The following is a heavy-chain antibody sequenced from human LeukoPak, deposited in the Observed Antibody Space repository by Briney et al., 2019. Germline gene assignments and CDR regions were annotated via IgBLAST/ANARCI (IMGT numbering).Heavy chain of an antibody. CDR2: IKQDGSEK. D-gene: IGHD6-13*01. J-gene: IGHJ4*02. CDR1: GFTFSTYW. V-gene: IGHV3-7*01. Sequence: PGGSLRLSCAASGFTFSTYWMSWVRQAPGKGLEWVANIKQDGSEKYYVDSVKGRFTISRDNAKNSLYLQMNSLRAEDTAMYYWARDAAGNEYWGQGTLVTVFS. CDR3: ARDAAGNEY.